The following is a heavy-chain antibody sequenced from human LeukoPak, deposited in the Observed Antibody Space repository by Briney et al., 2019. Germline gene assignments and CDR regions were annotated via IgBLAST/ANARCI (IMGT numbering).Heavy chain of an antibody. CDR3: AKATPYGTTWVGGFDL. Sequence: PGGSLRLSCAGSGFTFTKFAMTWVRQALGKGLEWVSSMGPTGDTYYLDSVKGRFSLSRDVSKSTMSLQMSTLRVDDTAVYFCAKATPYGTTWVGGFDLWGQGTMVTVSS. D-gene: IGHD1-26*01. V-gene: IGHV3-23*01. CDR1: GFTFTKFA. J-gene: IGHJ3*01. CDR2: MGPTGDT.